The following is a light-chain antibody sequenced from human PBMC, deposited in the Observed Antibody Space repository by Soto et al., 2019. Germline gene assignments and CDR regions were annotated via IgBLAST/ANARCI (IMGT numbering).Light chain of an antibody. V-gene: IGKV3-20*01. J-gene: IGKJ3*01. Sequence: EIGLTQSPGTLYLSPGERAILTCRASQSVTSSYLAWFQQRPGQAPRLLIYGASTRATVIPDRFSGSGSGTDFTLTIIRLAPEDFTRYYCPQYGSSPLTFGPGTTVAIK. CDR2: GAS. CDR3: PQYGSSPLT. CDR1: QSVTSSY.